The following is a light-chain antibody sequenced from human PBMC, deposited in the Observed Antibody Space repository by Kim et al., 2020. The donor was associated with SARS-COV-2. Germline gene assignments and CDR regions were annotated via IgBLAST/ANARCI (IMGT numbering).Light chain of an antibody. Sequence: SLSPGERATLSCRASQSVSSYLAWYQQKPGQAPRLLIYDASNRATDIPARFSGSGSGTDFTLTISSLEPEDFAVYYCQQRSNWPLSFGQGTKLEIK. V-gene: IGKV3-11*01. J-gene: IGKJ2*03. CDR2: DAS. CDR1: QSVSSY. CDR3: QQRSNWPLS.